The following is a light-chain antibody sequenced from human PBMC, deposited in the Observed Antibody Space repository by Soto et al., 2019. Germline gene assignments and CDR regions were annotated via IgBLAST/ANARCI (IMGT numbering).Light chain of an antibody. CDR3: QKYNDYST. CDR1: QSISNW. CDR2: AAS. V-gene: IGKV1-5*01. J-gene: IGKJ2*01. Sequence: DIQMTQSPSTLSASVGDRVTITCRASQSISNWLAWYQQKPGKAPRLLISAASSLESGVPSRFSGSGSGTEFTLTISSLQPDDFATYYCQKYNDYSTFGQGTKLEIK.